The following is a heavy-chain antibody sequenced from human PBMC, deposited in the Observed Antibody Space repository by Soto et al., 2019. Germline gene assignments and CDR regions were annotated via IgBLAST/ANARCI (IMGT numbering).Heavy chain of an antibody. D-gene: IGHD3-10*01. Sequence: QVQLVESGGGVVQPGRSLRLSCAASGFTFSSYGMHWVRHAPGKGLEWVAVIWYDGSNKYYADSVKGRFTISRDNSKNTLYLQMNSLSAEDTAVYYCARGGTMVRGFDYWGQGTLVTVSS. CDR2: IWYDGSNK. CDR3: ARGGTMVRGFDY. J-gene: IGHJ4*02. CDR1: GFTFSSYG. V-gene: IGHV3-33*01.